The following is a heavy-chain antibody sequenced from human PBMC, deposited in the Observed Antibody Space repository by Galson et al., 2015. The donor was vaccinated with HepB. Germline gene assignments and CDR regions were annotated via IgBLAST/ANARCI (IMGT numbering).Heavy chain of an antibody. Sequence: SLRLSCAASGFTFSSYSMNWVRQAPGKGLEWVSYISSSSSTIYYADSVKGRFTISRDNAKNSLYLQMNSLRDEDTAVYYCARGPYDSSGYYWDYFDYWGQGTLVTVSS. CDR1: GFTFSSYS. D-gene: IGHD3-22*01. CDR2: ISSSSSTI. V-gene: IGHV3-48*02. CDR3: ARGPYDSSGYYWDYFDY. J-gene: IGHJ4*02.